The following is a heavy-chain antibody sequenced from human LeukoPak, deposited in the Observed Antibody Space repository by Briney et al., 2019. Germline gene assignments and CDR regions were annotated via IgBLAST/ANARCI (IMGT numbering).Heavy chain of an antibody. V-gene: IGHV1-69*05. D-gene: IGHD2-2*01. CDR3: ARTTCSSTSCSLGDY. CDR1: GGTFSSYA. Sequence: SVKVSCKASGGTFSSYAISWVRQAPGQGLEWMGGIIPIFGTANYAQKFQGRVTITTDESTSTAYMEPSSLRSEDTAVYYCARTTCSSTSCSLGDYWGQGTLVTVSS. J-gene: IGHJ4*02. CDR2: IIPIFGTA.